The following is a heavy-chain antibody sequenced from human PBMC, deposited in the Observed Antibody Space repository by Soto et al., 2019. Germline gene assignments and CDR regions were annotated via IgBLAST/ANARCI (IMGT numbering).Heavy chain of an antibody. D-gene: IGHD6-13*01. J-gene: IGHJ6*02. CDR3: ARTGTPYYGMDV. Sequence: EVQLVESGGGLVKPGGFLRLSCAASGFTFSSYSMNWVRQAPGKGLEWVSSISSSSSYIYYADSVKGRFTISRDNAKNSLYLQMNSLRAEDTAVYYCARTGTPYYGMDVWGQGTTVTVSS. V-gene: IGHV3-21*01. CDR1: GFTFSSYS. CDR2: ISSSSSYI.